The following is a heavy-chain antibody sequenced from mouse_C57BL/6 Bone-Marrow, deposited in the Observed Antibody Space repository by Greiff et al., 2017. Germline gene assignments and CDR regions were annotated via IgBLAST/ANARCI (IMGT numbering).Heavy chain of an antibody. Sequence: LVESGAELARPGASVKLSCKASGYTFTSYGISWVKQRPGQGLEWIGEIYPRSGNTYYNEKFKGKATLTADKSSSTAYMELRSLTSEDSAVYFCARDGNGAWFAYWGQGTLVTVSA. CDR1: GYTFTSYG. V-gene: IGHV1-81*01. J-gene: IGHJ3*01. CDR3: ARDGNGAWFAY. CDR2: IYPRSGNT. D-gene: IGHD2-1*01.